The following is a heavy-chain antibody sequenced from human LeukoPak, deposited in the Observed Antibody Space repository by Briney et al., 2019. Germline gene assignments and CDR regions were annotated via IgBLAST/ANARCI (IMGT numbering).Heavy chain of an antibody. CDR2: VDPEDGET. V-gene: IGHV1-69-2*01. Sequence: GASVKVSCKAFGYTFTDYYIHWVKEAPGKGLEWMGRVDPEDGETTYAEKFQGRVTITADTSTDTAYMELNNLRSEDTAVYYCATTSYNDFWSGYLDYWGQGTLVTVSS. CDR1: GYTFTDYY. D-gene: IGHD3-3*01. CDR3: ATTSYNDFWSGYLDY. J-gene: IGHJ4*02.